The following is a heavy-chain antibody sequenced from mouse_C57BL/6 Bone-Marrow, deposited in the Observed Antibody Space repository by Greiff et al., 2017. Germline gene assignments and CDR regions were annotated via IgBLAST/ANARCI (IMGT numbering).Heavy chain of an antibody. CDR2: IDPSDSYT. V-gene: IGHV1-50*01. D-gene: IGHD1-1*01. Sequence: QVQLKQPGAELVKPGASVKLSCKASGYTFTSYWMQWVKQRPGQGLEWIGEIDPSDSYTNYNQKFKGKATLTVDTSSSTAYMQLSSLTSADSAVYYCARALYYGSTYYAMDYWGQGTSVTVSS. CDR3: ARALYYGSTYYAMDY. J-gene: IGHJ4*01. CDR1: GYTFTSYW.